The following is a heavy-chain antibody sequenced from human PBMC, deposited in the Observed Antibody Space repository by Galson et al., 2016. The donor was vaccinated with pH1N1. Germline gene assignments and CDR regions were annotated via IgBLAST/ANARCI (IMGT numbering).Heavy chain of an antibody. CDR3: ARFDYGDYVGWFDP. CDR2: IIPIFGTA. CDR1: GGIFINSA. Sequence: SVKVSCKVTGGIFINSAINWVRQAPGQGLEWMGGIIPIFGTANYAQKFQGRVTITADESKSTAYMELSSLRSEDTAVYYCARFDYGDYVGWFDPWGQGTLVTVSS. D-gene: IGHD4-17*01. J-gene: IGHJ5*02. V-gene: IGHV1-69*13.